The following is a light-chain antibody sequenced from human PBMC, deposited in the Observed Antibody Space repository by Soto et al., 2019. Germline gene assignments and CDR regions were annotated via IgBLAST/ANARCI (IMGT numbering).Light chain of an antibody. Sequence: QSVLTQPASVSGSPGQSITISCTGTSSDVAGYKYVSWYQQHPGKVPKLMIYDVSNRPSGVSDRFSGSNSANTASLTISGLQAEDEADYYCSSYTSSSTYVFGTGTKVTVL. CDR3: SSYTSSSTYV. CDR1: SSDVAGYKY. J-gene: IGLJ1*01. CDR2: DVS. V-gene: IGLV2-14*01.